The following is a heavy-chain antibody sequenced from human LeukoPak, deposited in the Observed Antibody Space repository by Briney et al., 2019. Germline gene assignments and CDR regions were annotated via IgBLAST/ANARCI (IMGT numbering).Heavy chain of an antibody. V-gene: IGHV3-74*01. CDR2: INSDGSST. Sequence: GGSLRLSCAASGFTFSDYYMSWVRQAPGKGLVWVSRINSDGSSTTYADSVKGRFTISRDNAKNTLYLQMNGLRADDTAVYYCARGPAYHFDYWGQGTLVTVSS. J-gene: IGHJ4*02. CDR1: GFTFSDYY. CDR3: ARGPAYHFDY.